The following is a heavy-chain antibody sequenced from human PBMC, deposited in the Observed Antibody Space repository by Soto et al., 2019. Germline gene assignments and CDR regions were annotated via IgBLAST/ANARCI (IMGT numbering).Heavy chain of an antibody. D-gene: IGHD3-16*01. CDR2: INPNSGGT. CDR3: ARGFREVGGALLS. Sequence: ASVKVSCKASGYTFTGYYMHWVRQAPGQGLEWMGWINPNSGGTNYAQKFQGWVTMTRDTSISAAYMELSRLRSDDTAVYYRARGFREVGGALLSWGQGTLVTVSS. V-gene: IGHV1-2*04. J-gene: IGHJ4*02. CDR1: GYTFTGYY.